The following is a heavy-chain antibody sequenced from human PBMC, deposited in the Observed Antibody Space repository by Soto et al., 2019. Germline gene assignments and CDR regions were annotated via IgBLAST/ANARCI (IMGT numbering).Heavy chain of an antibody. Sequence: QVHLQESGPGLVKPSETLSLTCAVSGGSISGYSWSWIRQPPGKGLEWIGNIHYTGGTNYNPSLKPRLTISFDTSKIQISLQRTSVTAADTAIYYCARRTKLGTAWYPDCWGQGTLVTVSA. D-gene: IGHD6-19*01. V-gene: IGHV4-59*08. J-gene: IGHJ4*02. CDR1: GGSISGYS. CDR3: ARRTKLGTAWYPDC. CDR2: IHYTGGT.